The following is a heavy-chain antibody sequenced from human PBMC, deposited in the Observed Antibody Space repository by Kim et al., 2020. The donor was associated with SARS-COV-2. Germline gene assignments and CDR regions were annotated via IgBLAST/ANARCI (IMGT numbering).Heavy chain of an antibody. J-gene: IGHJ5*02. V-gene: IGHV3-23*03. CDR3: ASDHYFHGLGWFAL. D-gene: IGHD3-10*01. Sequence: DSVNGRFTISRDDSKNMLYLQMNSLRVADTAVYYCASDHYFHGLGWFALWGRGALVTVSS.